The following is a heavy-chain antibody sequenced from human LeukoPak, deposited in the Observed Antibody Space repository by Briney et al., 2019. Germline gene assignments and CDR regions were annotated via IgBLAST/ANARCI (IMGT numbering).Heavy chain of an antibody. CDR3: ARDPGRGYCSGGSCPTAGWFDP. J-gene: IGHJ5*02. D-gene: IGHD2-15*01. V-gene: IGHV3-30*04. CDR1: GFTFGDYA. CDR2: ISYDGSNK. Sequence: PGGSLRLSCTTSGFTFGDYAVTWVRQAPGKGLEWVAVISYDGSNKYYADSVKGRFTISRDNSQNTLSLQMNSLRAEDTAVYYCARDPGRGYCSGGSCPTAGWFDPWGQGTLVTVSS.